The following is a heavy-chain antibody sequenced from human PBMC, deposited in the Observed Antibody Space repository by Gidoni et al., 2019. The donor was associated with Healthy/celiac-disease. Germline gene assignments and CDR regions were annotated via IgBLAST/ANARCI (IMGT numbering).Heavy chain of an antibody. V-gene: IGHV2-5*01. J-gene: IGHJ4*02. D-gene: IGHD3-9*01. CDR2: IYWNDDK. CDR3: AHDHILTGSPDY. Sequence: QITLKESGPTLVKPPQTLTLTCTFSGFSLSTSGVGVGWIRQPPGKALEWLALIYWNDDKRYSPSLKSRLTITKDTSKNQVVLTMTNMDPVDTATYYCAHDHILTGSPDYWGQGTLVTVSS. CDR1: GFSLSTSGVG.